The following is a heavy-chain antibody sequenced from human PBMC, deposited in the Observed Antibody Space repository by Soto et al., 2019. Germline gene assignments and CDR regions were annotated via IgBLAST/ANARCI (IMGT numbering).Heavy chain of an antibody. CDR1: GFTFSSHA. CDR2: VDGSGADT. V-gene: IGHV3-23*01. Sequence: PGGSLRLSCAASGFTFSSHAMGWLRQAPGTGPEWVAFVDGSGADTSYADSVKGRFTISRDNSDNSLYLHMNNLRAEDSGRYFWAKEMFAAAYAATSPFDLWGQGTLVTVSS. CDR3: AKEMFAAAYAATSPFDL. J-gene: IGHJ4*02. D-gene: IGHD2-8*01.